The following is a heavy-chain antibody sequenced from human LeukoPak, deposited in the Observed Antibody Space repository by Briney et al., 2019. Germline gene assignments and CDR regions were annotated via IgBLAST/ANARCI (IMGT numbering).Heavy chain of an antibody. CDR2: ISGRGT. V-gene: IGHV3-23*01. Sequence: PGGSLRLSCAASGFTFSSYGMHWVRQAPGKGLEWVSAISGRGTVYADAVKGRFTVSRDNSKNTLYLQMNSLRAEDTAVYYCARDPNGDYIGAFDFRGQGTMVTVSS. CDR1: GFTFSSYG. CDR3: ARDPNGDYIGAFDF. J-gene: IGHJ3*01. D-gene: IGHD4-17*01.